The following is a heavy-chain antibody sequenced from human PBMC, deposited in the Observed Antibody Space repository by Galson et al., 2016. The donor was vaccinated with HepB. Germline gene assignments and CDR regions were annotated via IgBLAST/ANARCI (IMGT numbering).Heavy chain of an antibody. CDR3: ARSFMVRQNKRNYYDYAGLDV. CDR2: INSGDSDT. D-gene: IGHD3-10*01. J-gene: IGHJ6*02. CDR1: GYSFTTYW. Sequence: QSGAEVKKPGESLRISCKASGYSFTTYWIGWVRQMPGKGLEWMGIINSGDSDTRYSLSFQGQVTISVDTSISTAYLQWSSLKTSDTAMYYCARSFMVRQNKRNYYDYAGLDVWGQGTTVTVSS. V-gene: IGHV5-51*01.